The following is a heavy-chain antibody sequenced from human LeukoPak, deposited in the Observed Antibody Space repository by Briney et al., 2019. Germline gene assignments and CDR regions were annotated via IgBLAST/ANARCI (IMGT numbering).Heavy chain of an antibody. Sequence: ASVKVSCKVSGYTLTELSMHWVRQAPGKGLEWMGGFDPEDGETIYAQKFQGRVTMTEDTSTDTAYMELSSLRSDDTAVYYCARSYSSGWYVLYYMDVWGKGTTVTISS. D-gene: IGHD6-19*01. V-gene: IGHV1-24*01. CDR3: ARSYSSGWYVLYYMDV. J-gene: IGHJ6*03. CDR1: GYTLTELS. CDR2: FDPEDGET.